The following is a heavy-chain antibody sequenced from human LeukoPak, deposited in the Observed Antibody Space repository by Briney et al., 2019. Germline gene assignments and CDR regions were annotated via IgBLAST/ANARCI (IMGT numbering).Heavy chain of an antibody. Sequence: ASVKVSCKASGYTFSNYVLTWVRQAPGQGLEWMGRISTYTGNSNYAQKFQDRVTMTTDTSTSTAYMELRSLRSDDTAVYYCARGGSYSSGWYDYWGQGTLVTVSS. CDR3: ARGGSYSSGWYDY. CDR1: GYTFSNYV. J-gene: IGHJ4*02. CDR2: ISTYTGNS. V-gene: IGHV1-18*01. D-gene: IGHD6-19*01.